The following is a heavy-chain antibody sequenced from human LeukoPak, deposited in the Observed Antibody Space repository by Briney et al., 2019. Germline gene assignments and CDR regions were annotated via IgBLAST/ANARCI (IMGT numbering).Heavy chain of an antibody. V-gene: IGHV3-23*01. D-gene: IGHD3-22*01. CDR2: ISGNGGST. J-gene: IGHJ4*02. Sequence: GGSLRLSCAASGFTFSSYAMSWVRQAPGKGLEWVSVISGNGGSTYYADSVKGRFTISRDNSKNTLYLQMNSLRAEDTAVYYCAKEGGYYYDSRDSSPINYWGQGNQVTVSS. CDR1: GFTFSSYA. CDR3: AKEGGYYYDSRDSSPINY.